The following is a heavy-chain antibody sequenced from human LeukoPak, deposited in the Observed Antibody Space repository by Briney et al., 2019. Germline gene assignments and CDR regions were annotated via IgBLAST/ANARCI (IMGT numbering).Heavy chain of an antibody. CDR3: AGNNWDDGLFDY. CDR1: GFTFRRLS. D-gene: IGHD1-20*01. Sequence: GGSLRLSCAASGFTFRRLSINWVRQAPGKGLEWLSYISSSGRTIHYADSVKGRFTISRDNAKNSLFLQMNSLRAEDTAVYYCAGNNWDDGLFDYWGQGTLVTVSS. CDR2: ISSSGRTI. J-gene: IGHJ4*02. V-gene: IGHV3-48*04.